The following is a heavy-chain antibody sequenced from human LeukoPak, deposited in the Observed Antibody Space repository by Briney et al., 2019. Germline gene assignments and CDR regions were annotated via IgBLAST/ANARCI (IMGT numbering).Heavy chain of an antibody. D-gene: IGHD3-22*01. V-gene: IGHV3-33*01. Sequence: PGGSLRLSCAASGFTFSSYGMHWVRQAPGKGLEWVAVIWYDGSNKYYADSVKGRFTISRDNSKNTLYLQMNSLRAEDTAVYYCARDYYDSSGYYHLGYWGQGTLVTVSS. J-gene: IGHJ4*02. CDR1: GFTFSSYG. CDR2: IWYDGSNK. CDR3: ARDYYDSSGYYHLGY.